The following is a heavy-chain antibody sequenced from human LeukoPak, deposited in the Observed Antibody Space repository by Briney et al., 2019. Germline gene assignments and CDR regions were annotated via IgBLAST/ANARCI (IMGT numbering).Heavy chain of an antibody. CDR1: GFTFSSYN. V-gene: IGHV3-21*01. J-gene: IGHJ4*02. CDR2: ISSSSSYI. Sequence: PGGSLRLSCAASGFTFSSYNMNWVRQAPGKGLEWVSSISSSSSYIYYADSVKGRFTISRDNAKNSLYLQMSSLRDEDTAVYYCARDRGFFLFDYWGQGTLVSVSS. CDR3: ARDRGFFLFDY. D-gene: IGHD3-10*01.